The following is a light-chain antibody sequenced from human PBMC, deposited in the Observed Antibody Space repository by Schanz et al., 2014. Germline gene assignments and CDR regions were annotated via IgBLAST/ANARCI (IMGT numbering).Light chain of an antibody. CDR3: ISYAGNSYV. Sequence: QSALTQPPSASGSPGQSVTISCTGTSSDVGYYKYVSWYQQHPGKAPKLLIYEVNKRPSGVPDRFSGSKSGNTASLTVSGLQTEDEADYYCISYAGNSYVFGTGTKLTVL. CDR1: SSDVGYYKY. J-gene: IGLJ1*01. CDR2: EVN. V-gene: IGLV2-8*01.